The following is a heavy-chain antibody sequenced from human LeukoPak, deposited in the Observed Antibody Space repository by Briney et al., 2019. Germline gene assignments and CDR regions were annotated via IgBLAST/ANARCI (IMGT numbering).Heavy chain of an antibody. V-gene: IGHV1-2*06. CDR3: ARGGGGSGPYFYRYYMDV. J-gene: IGHJ6*03. CDR2: INPDSGDT. CDR1: GYTFTGYY. D-gene: IGHD1-26*01. Sequence: ASVKVSCKASGYTFTGYYIHWVRQAPGQGPEWMGRINPDSGDTNYAQKFQGRVTMSRDTSISTAYMELSKLTSDDTAVYYCARGGGGSGPYFYRYYMDVWGKGTTVTVSS.